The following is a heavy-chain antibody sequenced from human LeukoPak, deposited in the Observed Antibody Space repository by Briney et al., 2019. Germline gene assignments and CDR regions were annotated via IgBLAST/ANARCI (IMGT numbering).Heavy chain of an antibody. CDR2: INHSGST. J-gene: IGHJ4*02. D-gene: IGHD2-8*02. CDR3: ARGHRVPYGGGVLGIKDFDY. CDR1: GGSFSGYY. V-gene: IGHV4-34*01. Sequence: SETLSLTCAVYGGSFSGYYWSWIRQPPGKGLEWIGEINHSGSTNYNPSLKSRVTISVDTSKNQFSLKLSSVTAADTAVYYCARGHRVPYGGGVLGIKDFDYWGQGTLSPSPQ.